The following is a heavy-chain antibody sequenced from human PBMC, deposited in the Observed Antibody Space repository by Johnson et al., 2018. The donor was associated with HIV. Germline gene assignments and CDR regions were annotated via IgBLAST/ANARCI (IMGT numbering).Heavy chain of an antibody. CDR3: ARGGYYYDSYDAFDI. J-gene: IGHJ3*02. V-gene: IGHV3-30*03. CDR1: EFTYSDFY. CDR2: ISYDGSNK. Sequence: VQLVESGGGLVKPGGSLRLSCAASEFTYSDFYINWIRQPPGKGLEWVAVISYDGSNKYYADSVKGRFTISRDNSKNTLYLQMNSLRAEDTAVYYCARGGYYYDSYDAFDIWGQGTMVTVSS. D-gene: IGHD3-22*01.